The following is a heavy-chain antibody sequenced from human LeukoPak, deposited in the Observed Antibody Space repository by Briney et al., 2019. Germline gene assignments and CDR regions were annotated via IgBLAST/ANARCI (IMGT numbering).Heavy chain of an antibody. J-gene: IGHJ5*02. D-gene: IGHD4-23*01. CDR3: TRGGHDYGGSFDT. CDR2: ISAGERT. CDR1: GASIASGSYH. Sequence: SETLSLTCAIAGASIASGSYHWDWIRQPAGSRREYIGRISAGERTNYNPSLKSRLTISMDTSKNHVSLRLSSVTAADTAVYYCTRGGHDYGGSFDTWGQGILVTVSS. V-gene: IGHV4-61*02.